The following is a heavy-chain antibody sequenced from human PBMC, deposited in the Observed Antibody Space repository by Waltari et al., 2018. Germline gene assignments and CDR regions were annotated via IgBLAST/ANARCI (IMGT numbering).Heavy chain of an antibody. CDR3: ARDTAMVEYYFDY. CDR1: GGSITSGGSY. CDR2: IYYSGST. J-gene: IGHJ4*02. D-gene: IGHD5-18*01. V-gene: IGHV4-31*03. Sequence: QVQLQESGPGLVRPSQTLSLTSPVSGGSITSGGSYWTWIRQHPGKGLEWIGYIYYSGSTYCNPSLKSRVTISVDTSKNQFSLKLSSVTAADTAVYYCARDTAMVEYYFDYWGQGTLVTVSS.